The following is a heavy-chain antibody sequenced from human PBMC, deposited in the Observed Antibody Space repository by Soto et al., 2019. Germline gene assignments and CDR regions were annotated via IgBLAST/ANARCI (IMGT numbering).Heavy chain of an antibody. V-gene: IGHV1-46*03. CDR1: GYTFTSYY. J-gene: IGHJ6*03. CDR2: INPSGGST. Sequence: ASVKVSCKASGYTFTSYYMHWVRQAPGQELEWMGIINPSGGSTSYAQMFQGRVTMTRDTSTSTVYMELSSLRSEDTAVYYCASSPLENIAAPYYYYYYMDVWGKGTTVTVSS. D-gene: IGHD6-13*01. CDR3: ASSPLENIAAPYYYYYYMDV.